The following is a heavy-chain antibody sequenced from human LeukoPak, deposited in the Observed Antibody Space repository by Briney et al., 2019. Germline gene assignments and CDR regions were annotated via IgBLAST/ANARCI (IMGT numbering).Heavy chain of an antibody. CDR2: ISGDGGST. J-gene: IGHJ4*02. V-gene: IGHV3-43*02. CDR3: AKDFSGYSSPVGEYYFDY. CDR1: GFTFDDYA. D-gene: IGHD3-16*01. Sequence: PGGSLRLSCAASGFTFDDYAMHWFRQAPGKGLEWVSLISGDGGSTYYADSVKGRFTISRDNSKNSLYLQMNSLRTEDTALYYCAKDFSGYSSPVGEYYFDYWGQGTLVTVSS.